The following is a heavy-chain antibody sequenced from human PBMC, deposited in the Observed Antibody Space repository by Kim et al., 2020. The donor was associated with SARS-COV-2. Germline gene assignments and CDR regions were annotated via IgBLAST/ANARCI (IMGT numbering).Heavy chain of an antibody. J-gene: IGHJ4*02. CDR2: IWYDGSNK. CDR3: ARDSSSWSRLFDY. Sequence: GGSLRLSCAASGFTFSSYGMHWVRQAPGKGLEWVAVIWYDGSNKYYADSVKGRFTISRDNSKNTLYLQMNSLRAEDTAVYYCARDSSSWSRLFDYWGQGTLVTVSS. V-gene: IGHV3-33*01. D-gene: IGHD6-13*01. CDR1: GFTFSSYG.